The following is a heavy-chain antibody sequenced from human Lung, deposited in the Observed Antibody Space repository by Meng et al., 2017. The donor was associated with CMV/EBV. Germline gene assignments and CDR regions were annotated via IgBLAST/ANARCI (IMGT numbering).Heavy chain of an antibody. CDR1: GFTFSNYG. V-gene: IGHV3-33*06. Sequence: GGSXRLXXAAAGFTFSNYGIHWVRKAPGKGLEGVAIIWYDGSHRYYADSVQGRFTISRDNSKNTVDLQMNSLRAEDTAVYYCAKDQQSPFSYYFYGMEVWXQGTTVTVSS. D-gene: IGHD1/OR15-1a*01. CDR2: IWYDGSHR. CDR3: AKDQQSPFSYYFYGMEV. J-gene: IGHJ6*02.